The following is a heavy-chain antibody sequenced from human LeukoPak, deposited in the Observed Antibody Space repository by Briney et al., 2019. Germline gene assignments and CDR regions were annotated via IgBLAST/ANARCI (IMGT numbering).Heavy chain of an antibody. CDR3: ARGFYYFDY. CDR2: INHSGGT. Sequence: PSETLSLTCAVYGGSFSGYYWSWIRQPPGKGLEWIGEINHSGGTNYNPSLKSRVTISVDTSKNQFSLKLSSVTAADTAVYYCARGFYYFDYWGQGTLVTVSS. V-gene: IGHV4-34*01. CDR1: GGSFSGYY. J-gene: IGHJ4*02.